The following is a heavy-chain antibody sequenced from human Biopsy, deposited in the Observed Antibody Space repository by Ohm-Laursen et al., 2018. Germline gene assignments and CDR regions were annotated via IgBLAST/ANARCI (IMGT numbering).Heavy chain of an antibody. Sequence: SVNASCKASGYTFISYDIVWVRQATGPGLEWMGWMNPNSGKTGYAQKFQDRVTMTTNTSVNTAYMELSSLTFEDTAAYYCAIEGGTYSKPFDYWGQGSQVIVSS. J-gene: IGHJ4*02. D-gene: IGHD1-26*01. CDR1: GYTFISYD. CDR2: MNPNSGKT. V-gene: IGHV1-8*01. CDR3: AIEGGTYSKPFDY.